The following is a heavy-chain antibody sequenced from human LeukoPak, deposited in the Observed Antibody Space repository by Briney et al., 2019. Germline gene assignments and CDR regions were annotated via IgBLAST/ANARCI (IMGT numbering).Heavy chain of an antibody. J-gene: IGHJ4*02. V-gene: IGHV4-34*01. Sequence: SETLSLTCAVYGGSFSGYYWSWIRQPPGKGLEWIGEINHSGSTNYNPSLKSRVTISVDTSKNQFSLKLSSVTAADTAVYYCARHLRGYSYGLFDYWGQGTLVTVSS. CDR2: INHSGST. D-gene: IGHD5-18*01. CDR1: GGSFSGYY. CDR3: ARHLRGYSYGLFDY.